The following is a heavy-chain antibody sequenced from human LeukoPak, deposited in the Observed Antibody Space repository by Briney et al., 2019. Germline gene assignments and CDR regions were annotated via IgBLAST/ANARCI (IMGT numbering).Heavy chain of an antibody. CDR2: IYSGDNT. CDR3: AKGRGRSPHPSGTYWSDGEVGLDY. Sequence: GESLRLSCSVSGLPVSSNYMSWVRQARGTGPEWVSVIYSGDNTDYADSVQGRFTISRDNSKNTLYLQMNSLGAKDTAVEYCAKGRGRSPHPSGTYWSDGEVGLDYWVQGTLATVSS. V-gene: IGHV3-66*01. J-gene: IGHJ4*02. CDR1: GLPVSSNY. D-gene: IGHD3-10*01.